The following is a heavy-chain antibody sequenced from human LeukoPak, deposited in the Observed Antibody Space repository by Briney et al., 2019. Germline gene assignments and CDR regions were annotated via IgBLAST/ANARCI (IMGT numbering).Heavy chain of an antibody. CDR1: GYTFTSYG. D-gene: IGHD2-2*01. V-gene: IGHV1-69*13. J-gene: IGHJ4*02. CDR3: ARALGYCSSTSCYPDDY. CDR2: IIPIFGTA. Sequence: VASVKVSCKASGYTFTSYGISWVRQAPGQGLEWMGGIIPIFGTANYAQKFQGRVTITADESTSTAYMELGSLRSEDTAVYYCARALGYCSSTSCYPDDYWGQGTLVTVSS.